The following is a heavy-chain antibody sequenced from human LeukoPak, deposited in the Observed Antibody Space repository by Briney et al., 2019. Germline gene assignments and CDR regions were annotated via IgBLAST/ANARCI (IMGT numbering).Heavy chain of an antibody. CDR1: GFTFSSYW. Sequence: GGSLRLSCAASGFTFSSYWMHWVRHAPGKGLVWVSRINTDGRSTSYGDSVKGRFTISRDNAKNTLYMQMNSLRAEDTAVYYCVRDVWGDRDSYFDYWGQGTLVTVST. V-gene: IGHV3-74*01. CDR3: VRDVWGDRDSYFDY. D-gene: IGHD2-21*01. J-gene: IGHJ4*02. CDR2: INTDGRST.